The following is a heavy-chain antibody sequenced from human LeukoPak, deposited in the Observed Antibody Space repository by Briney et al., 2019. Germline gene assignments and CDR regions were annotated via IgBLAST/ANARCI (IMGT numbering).Heavy chain of an antibody. V-gene: IGHV1-2*02. CDR1: GYTFTSYG. J-gene: IGHJ4*02. Sequence: GASVKVSCKASGYTFTSYGISWVRQAPGQGLEWMGWINPNSGGTNYAQKFQGRVTMTRDTSISTAYMELSRLRSDDTAVYYCARDGSYYNFDYWGQGTLVTVSS. CDR3: ARDGSYYNFDY. D-gene: IGHD1-26*01. CDR2: INPNSGGT.